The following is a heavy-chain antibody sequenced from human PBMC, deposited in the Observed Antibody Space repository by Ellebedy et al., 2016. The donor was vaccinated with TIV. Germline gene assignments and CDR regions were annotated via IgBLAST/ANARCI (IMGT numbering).Heavy chain of an antibody. V-gene: IGHV4-59*11. D-gene: IGHD3-3*01. J-gene: IGHJ4*02. CDR1: LGSISSHY. Sequence: SETLSLTXTVSLGSISSHYWTWIRQPPGKGLEWIGNIYYTGSTSYSPSLTGRVTISIDTPKNQFSLKVTSVTAADTAVYYCAREFRYDFWRGPLDHWGQGTTVTVPS. CDR3: AREFRYDFWRGPLDH. CDR2: IYYTGST.